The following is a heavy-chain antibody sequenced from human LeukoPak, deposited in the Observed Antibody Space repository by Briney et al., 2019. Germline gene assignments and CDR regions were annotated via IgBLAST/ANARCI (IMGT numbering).Heavy chain of an antibody. D-gene: IGHD4-17*01. CDR1: GFTFSSSA. CDR2: ISNNGGYT. J-gene: IGHJ4*02. V-gene: IGHV3-23*01. Sequence: GGSLRLSCAASGFTFSSSAMSWVRQAPGKGLEWVSAISNNGGYTYYADSVQGRFTISRDNSKSTLCLQMNSLRAKDTAVYYCARSPLLTTVTTWDYWGQGTLVTVSS. CDR3: ARSPLLTTVTTWDY.